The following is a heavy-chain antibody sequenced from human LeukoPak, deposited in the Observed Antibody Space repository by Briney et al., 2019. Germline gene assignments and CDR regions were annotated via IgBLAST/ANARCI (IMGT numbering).Heavy chain of an antibody. J-gene: IGHJ4*02. CDR2: FDPEDGET. CDR1: GYTLTELS. CDR3: ATVRWELKYYFDY. Sequence: ASVKASCKVSGYTLTELSMHWVRQAPGKGLEWMGGFDPEDGETIYAQKFQGRVTMTGDTSTDTAYMELSSLRSEDTAVYYCATVRWELKYYFDYWGQGTLVTVSS. V-gene: IGHV1-24*01. D-gene: IGHD1-26*01.